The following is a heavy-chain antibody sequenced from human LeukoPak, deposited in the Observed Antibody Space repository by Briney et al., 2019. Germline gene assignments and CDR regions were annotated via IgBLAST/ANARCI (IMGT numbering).Heavy chain of an antibody. CDR1: GGSISSGSYY. V-gene: IGHV4-39*01. J-gene: IGHJ4*02. Sequence: PSETLSLTCTVSGGSISSGSYYWGWIRQPPGKGLEWIGSIYYSGSTYYNPSLKSRVTISVDTSKNQFSLKLSSVTAADTAVYYCARKSSGYDDYWGQGTLVTVSS. CDR3: ARKSSGYDDY. D-gene: IGHD3-22*01. CDR2: IYYSGST.